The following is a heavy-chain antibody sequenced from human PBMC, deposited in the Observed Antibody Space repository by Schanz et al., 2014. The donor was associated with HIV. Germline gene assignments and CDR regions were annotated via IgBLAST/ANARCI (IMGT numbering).Heavy chain of an antibody. V-gene: IGHV3-23*04. Sequence: VQLVESGGGLVQPGGSLRLSCAASGFTFSSYWMSWVRQAPGKGLEWVSSISGSGVSTFYAGSVKGRFAISRDKSKNTLYLQMNSLRVEDTAVYYCAKMARSVAANTNFDYWGQGTLVTVSS. CDR1: GFTFSSYW. CDR3: AKMARSVAANTNFDY. J-gene: IGHJ4*02. CDR2: ISGSGVST. D-gene: IGHD6-19*01.